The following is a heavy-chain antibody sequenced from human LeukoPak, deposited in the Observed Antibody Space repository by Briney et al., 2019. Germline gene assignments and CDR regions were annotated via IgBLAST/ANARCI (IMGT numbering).Heavy chain of an antibody. D-gene: IGHD4-17*01. Sequence: GASVKVSCKASGYTFITYYMHWVRQAPGQGPEWMGIVNPTSGSTSYAQKFQGRVTMTRDTSTSTVHMELSSLRSEDTAVYYCARGSYGDYKRMDDQGYWGQGTLVTVSS. J-gene: IGHJ4*02. CDR1: GYTFITYY. CDR3: ARGSYGDYKRMDDQGY. CDR2: VNPTSGST. V-gene: IGHV1-46*01.